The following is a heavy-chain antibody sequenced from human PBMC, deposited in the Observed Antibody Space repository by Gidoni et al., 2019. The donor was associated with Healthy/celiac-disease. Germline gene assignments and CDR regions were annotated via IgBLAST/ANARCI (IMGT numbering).Heavy chain of an antibody. CDR2: VNPNSDDT. D-gene: IGHD3-10*01. Sequence: QVQLVQSGAEVKKPGASVKVPCKASGFTFTGYYMHWVRQAPGQGLAWMGWVNPNSDDTHYAQNFQGRVTMTSDTSISTAYMELNRLTSDDSAIYYCARGLTMHYFDYWGQGTLVTVSS. CDR3: ARGLTMHYFDY. J-gene: IGHJ4*02. V-gene: IGHV1-2*02. CDR1: GFTFTGYY.